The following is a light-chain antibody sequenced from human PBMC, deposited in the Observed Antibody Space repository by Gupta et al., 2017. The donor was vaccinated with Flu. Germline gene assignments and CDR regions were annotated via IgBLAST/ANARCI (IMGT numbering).Light chain of an antibody. V-gene: IGKV1-27*01. J-gene: IGKJ3*01. CDR3: QKYNSDTFT. Sequence: GDRVTITCRASQGISTSLAWYQQKPGKVPKLLIYAASTLQSGVPSRFSGSGSGTDFTLTISSLQPEDVATYYCQKYNSDTFTFGPGTTVDIK. CDR1: QGISTS. CDR2: AAS.